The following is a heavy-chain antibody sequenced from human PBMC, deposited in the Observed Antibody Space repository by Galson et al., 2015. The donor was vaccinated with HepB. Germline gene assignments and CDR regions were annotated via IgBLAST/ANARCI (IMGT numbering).Heavy chain of an antibody. V-gene: IGHV3-23*01. Sequence: SLRLSCAASGFTFSNYNMHWVRQAPGKGLEWVSIISGTGGTIFYADSVKGRFTISRDNSKNTLYLQMNSLRAEDTAVYYCAKKPWTVVGNNFLDSWGQGTLVTVSS. CDR3: AKKPWTVVGNNFLDS. D-gene: IGHD4-23*01. CDR1: GFTFSNYN. CDR2: ISGTGGTI. J-gene: IGHJ5*01.